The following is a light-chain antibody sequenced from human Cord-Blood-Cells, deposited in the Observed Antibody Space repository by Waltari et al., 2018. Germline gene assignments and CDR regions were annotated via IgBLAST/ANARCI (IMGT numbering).Light chain of an antibody. J-gene: IGLJ3*02. CDR2: KDS. CDR1: VLAQKS. CDR3: YSAADNNWV. V-gene: IGLV3-27*01. Sequence: SYELTQPSSETVSQAHTARIRCSGDVLAQKSARWFQQKPGQAPVLVIYKDSERPSGIPERFSGSSSGTTVTLTISGAQVEDEADYYCYSAADNNWVFGGGTKLTVL.